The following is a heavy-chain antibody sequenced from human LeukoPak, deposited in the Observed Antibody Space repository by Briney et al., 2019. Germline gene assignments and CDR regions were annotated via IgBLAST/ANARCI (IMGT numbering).Heavy chain of an antibody. D-gene: IGHD5-18*01. CDR2: ISYDGSNK. Sequence: GRSLRLSCAASGFTFSSYGMHWVRQAPGKGLECVAVISYDGSNKYYADSVKGRFTISRDNSKNTLYLQMNSLRAEDTAVYYCAKDNVDTAMAPWGQGTLVTVSS. J-gene: IGHJ5*02. CDR3: AKDNVDTAMAP. V-gene: IGHV3-30*18. CDR1: GFTFSSYG.